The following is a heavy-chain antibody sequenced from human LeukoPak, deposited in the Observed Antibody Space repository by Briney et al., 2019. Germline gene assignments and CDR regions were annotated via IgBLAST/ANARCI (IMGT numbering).Heavy chain of an antibody. J-gene: IGHJ6*03. D-gene: IGHD4-11*01. CDR2: INHSGST. Sequence: SETLSLTCAVYGGSFSGYYWSWIRQPPGKGLEWIGEINHSGSTNYNPSLKSRVTISVDTSKNQFSLKLSSVTAADTAVYYCAIRLRSTVTTWKTAAGGMDVWGKGTTVTVSS. CDR3: AIRLRSTVTTWKTAAGGMDV. CDR1: GGSFSGYY. V-gene: IGHV4-34*01.